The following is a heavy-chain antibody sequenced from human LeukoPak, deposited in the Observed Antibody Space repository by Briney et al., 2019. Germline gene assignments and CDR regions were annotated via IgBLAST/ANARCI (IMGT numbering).Heavy chain of an antibody. CDR3: ARGVYIAAAQYGY. V-gene: IGHV4-4*07. D-gene: IGHD6-13*01. CDR2: IYTSGSA. J-gene: IGHJ4*02. CDR1: GGFFTDYY. Sequence: SETLSLTCAVSGGFFTDYYWGWLRQPPGEGLEWIGRIYTSGSADHNPSLKSRVTISVDTSKNQFSLKLSSVTAADTAVYYCARGVYIAAAQYGYWGQGTLVTVSS.